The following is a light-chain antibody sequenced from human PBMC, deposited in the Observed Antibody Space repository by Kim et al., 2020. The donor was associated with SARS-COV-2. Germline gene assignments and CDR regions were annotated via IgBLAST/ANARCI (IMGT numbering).Light chain of an antibody. V-gene: IGLV3-1*01. CDR3: QAWDSSTHNYV. J-gene: IGLJ1*01. CDR2: QDN. Sequence: PGQTARITCSEYKLGDKYVSWYQQKPGQSPVVVIYQDNRRPSGIPERFSGSNSGNTATLTISGTQAMDEADYYWQAWDSSTHNYVFGAGTQLTVL. CDR1: KLGDKY.